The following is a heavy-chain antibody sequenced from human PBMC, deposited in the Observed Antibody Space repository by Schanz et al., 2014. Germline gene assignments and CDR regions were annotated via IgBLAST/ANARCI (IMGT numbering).Heavy chain of an antibody. J-gene: IGHJ4*02. D-gene: IGHD2-15*01. CDR1: GFTFSSYS. CDR2: ISSGSSYA. CDR3: ARDRGYCSGGSCLTFDY. Sequence: VQLVESGGGVVQFGRSLRLSCAASGFTFSSYSMNWVRQAPGKGLEWVSDISSGSSYANYADSVKGRFTISRDNAKNSLYLQMNSLRAEDTAVYYCARDRGYCSGGSCLTFDYWGQGTLVTVSS. V-gene: IGHV3-21*05.